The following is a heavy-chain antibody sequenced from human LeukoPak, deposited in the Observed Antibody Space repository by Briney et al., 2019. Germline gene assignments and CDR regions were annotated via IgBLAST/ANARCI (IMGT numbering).Heavy chain of an antibody. CDR2: IIPILGIA. J-gene: IGHJ4*02. D-gene: IGHD3-10*01. V-gene: IGHV1-69*04. Sequence: SVKVSCKASGYTFTGYYIHWVRQAPGQGLEWMGRIIPILGIANYAQEFQGRVTITADKSTSTAYMELSSLRSEDTAVYYCARELRRSYYYGSGSPTAFDYWGQGTLVTVSS. CDR3: ARELRRSYYYGSGSPTAFDY. CDR1: GYTFTGYY.